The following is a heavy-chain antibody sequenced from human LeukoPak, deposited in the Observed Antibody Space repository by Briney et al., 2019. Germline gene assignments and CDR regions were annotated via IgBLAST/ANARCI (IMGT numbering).Heavy chain of an antibody. J-gene: IGHJ2*01. CDR3: AGAGKYTYGKPYWYFDL. D-gene: IGHD5-18*01. V-gene: IGHV4-34*04. CDR2: VTHTGNT. CDR1: VGSFTDHY. Sequence: PSETLSLTCAVYVGSFTDHYWSWMRQPPGRGLEWVGEVTHTGNTNQHPSLKSRAAVPVDTSKNQFSLRLASVTAADTAIYYWAGAGKYTYGKPYWYFDLWGRGTLVTVSS.